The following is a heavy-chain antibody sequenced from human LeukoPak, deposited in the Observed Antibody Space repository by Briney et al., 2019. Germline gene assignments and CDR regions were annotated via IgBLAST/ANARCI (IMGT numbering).Heavy chain of an antibody. D-gene: IGHD3-10*01. V-gene: IGHV3-66*01. CDR2: IYSDGDI. CDR3: LSGSGH. CDR1: GFTISSYY. Sequence: GGSLRLSCAASGFTISSYYMSWVRQAPGKGLEWVSVIYSDGDIYYADSVRGRFTISRDNAKNSLYLQMNILRAEDTAVFYCLSGSGHCGQGSLVTVSS. J-gene: IGHJ4*02.